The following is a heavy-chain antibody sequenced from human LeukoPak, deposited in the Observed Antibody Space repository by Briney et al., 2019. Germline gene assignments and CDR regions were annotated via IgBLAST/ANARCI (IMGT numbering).Heavy chain of an antibody. CDR2: ISGSGGST. Sequence: GGSLRLSCAASGFTFSSYAMSWVRQAPGKGLEWVSAISGSGGSTYYADSVKGRFTISRDNSKNTLYLQMNSLRAEDTAVYYCAKGLQYYYDSSGDISDAFDIWGQGTMVTVSS. CDR1: GFTFSSYA. D-gene: IGHD3-22*01. V-gene: IGHV3-23*01. J-gene: IGHJ3*02. CDR3: AKGLQYYYDSSGDISDAFDI.